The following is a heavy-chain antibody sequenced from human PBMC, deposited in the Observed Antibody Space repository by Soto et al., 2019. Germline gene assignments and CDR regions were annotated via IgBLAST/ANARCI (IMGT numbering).Heavy chain of an antibody. CDR2: IYYSGST. CDR1: GGSISSYY. D-gene: IGHD3-16*01. J-gene: IGHJ5*02. CDR3: ARWGGINLFSP. Sequence: PSETLSLTCTVSGGSISSYYWSWIRQPPGKGLEWIGYIYYSGSTNYNPSLKSRVTISVDTSKNQFSLKLSSVTAADTAVYYCARWGGINLFSPWGQGTLVTVSS. V-gene: IGHV4-59*01.